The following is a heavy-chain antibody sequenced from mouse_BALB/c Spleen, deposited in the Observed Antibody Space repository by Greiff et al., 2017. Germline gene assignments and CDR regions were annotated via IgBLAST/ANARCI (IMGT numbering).Heavy chain of an antibody. D-gene: IGHD2-4*01. J-gene: IGHJ3*01. Sequence: VQLVESGPGLVAPSQSLSITCTVSGFSLSRYSVHWVRQPPGKGLEWLGMIWGGGSTDYNSALKSRLSISKDNSKSQVFLKMNSLQTDDTAMYYCARRRYDYDEEAWFAYWGQGTLVTVSA. V-gene: IGHV2-6-4*01. CDR1: GFSLSRYS. CDR2: IWGGGST. CDR3: ARRRYDYDEEAWFAY.